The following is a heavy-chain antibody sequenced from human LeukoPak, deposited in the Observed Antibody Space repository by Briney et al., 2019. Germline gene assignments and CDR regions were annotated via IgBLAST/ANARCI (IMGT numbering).Heavy chain of an antibody. CDR1: GDSISSRSYY. V-gene: IGHV4-39*01. J-gene: IGHJ4*02. CDR3: AREAGIGTYDFDY. D-gene: IGHD3-16*01. Sequence: SETLSLTCTVSGDSISSRSYYWAWIRQPPGKGLEWVGSLYYSGRTYYNPSLKSRVTISVDTSKNLFSLKLSSVTAADTAVYYCAREAGIGTYDFDYWGQGTRVTVSS. CDR2: LYYSGRT.